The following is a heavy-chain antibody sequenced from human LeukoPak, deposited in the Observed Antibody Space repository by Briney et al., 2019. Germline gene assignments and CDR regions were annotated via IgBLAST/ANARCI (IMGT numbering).Heavy chain of an antibody. CDR3: ARRYGSGSSGTFDY. V-gene: IGHV4-59*01. CDR1: GGSISSYY. CDR2: IHYSGST. Sequence: SETLSLTCTVSGGSISSYYWSWIRQPPGKGLEWIGYIHYSGSTNYNPSLKSRVTISVDTSKNQFSLKLSSVTAADTAVYYCARRYGSGSSGTFDYWGQGTLVTVSS. D-gene: IGHD3-10*01. J-gene: IGHJ4*02.